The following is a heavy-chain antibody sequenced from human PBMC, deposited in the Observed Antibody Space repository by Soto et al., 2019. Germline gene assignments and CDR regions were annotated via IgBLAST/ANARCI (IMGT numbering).Heavy chain of an antibody. J-gene: IGHJ4*02. CDR2: IIPIFGTA. V-gene: IGHV1-69*01. D-gene: IGHD3-16*01. Sequence: QVQLVQSGAEVKKPGSSVKVSCQASGGTFSSYAISWVRQAPGQGLEWMGGIIPIFGTANYAQTFQGRVTINADEPTSTDYMELSSLRSEVTAVYYGASWDYRRGTLRAFDYWGQGALVNVSS. CDR1: GGTFSSYA. CDR3: ASWDYRRGTLRAFDY.